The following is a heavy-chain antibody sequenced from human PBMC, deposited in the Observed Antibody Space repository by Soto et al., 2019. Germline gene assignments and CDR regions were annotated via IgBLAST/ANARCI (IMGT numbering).Heavy chain of an antibody. V-gene: IGHV1-69*14. Sequence: QVQLVQSGAEVKKPGSSVKVSCKASGGTFSTSSINWVRQAPGQRPEWMGNILPIFGTADYAQKFQGRVTVTADKSTNTAYMEVRSLLSEDTAVYYCARGHVYGGTSDAFEIWGQRTVVTVSS. CDR3: ARGHVYGGTSDAFEI. J-gene: IGHJ3*02. D-gene: IGHD2-15*01. CDR2: ILPIFGTA. CDR1: GGTFSTSS.